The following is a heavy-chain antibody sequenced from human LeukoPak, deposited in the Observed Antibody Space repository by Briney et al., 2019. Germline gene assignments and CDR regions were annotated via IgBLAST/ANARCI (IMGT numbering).Heavy chain of an antibody. CDR1: GFTFNNAW. CDR2: INHSGST. J-gene: IGHJ5*02. V-gene: IGHV4-34*01. D-gene: IGHD3-9*01. Sequence: PGGSLRLSCAASGFTFNNAWMNWVRQAPGKGLEWIGEINHSGSTNYNPSLKSRVTISVDTSKNQFSLKLSSVTAADTAVYYCARNRSYYDILTGYRGPNWFDPWGQGTLVTVSS. CDR3: ARNRSYYDILTGYRGPNWFDP.